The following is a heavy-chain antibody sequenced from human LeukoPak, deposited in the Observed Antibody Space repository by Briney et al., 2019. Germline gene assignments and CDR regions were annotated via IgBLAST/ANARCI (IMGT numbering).Heavy chain of an antibody. CDR3: AADDVSRFDY. CDR1: GFTFSNYG. V-gene: IGHV3-33*01. J-gene: IGHJ4*02. Sequence: GGSLRLSCAASGFTFSNYGMHWVRQAPGKGLEWVAIIWSDGNNKYCSDSVKGRFTISRDNSKNTLYLQMNSLRAEDTAVYYCAADDVSRFDYWGQGTLVTVSS. CDR2: IWSDGNNK.